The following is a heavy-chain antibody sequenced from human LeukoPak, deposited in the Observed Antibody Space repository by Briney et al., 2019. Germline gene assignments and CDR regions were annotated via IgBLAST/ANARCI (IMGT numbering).Heavy chain of an antibody. Sequence: PGRSLRLSCAASGFTFSSYAMHWVRQAPGKGLEWVAVISYDGSNKYYADSVKGRFTISRDNSKNTLYLQMNSLRAEDTAVYYCAKGPPTHYYDSSAQGDYWGQGTLVTVSS. J-gene: IGHJ4*02. CDR1: GFTFSSYA. CDR2: ISYDGSNK. V-gene: IGHV3-30-3*01. CDR3: AKGPPTHYYDSSAQGDY. D-gene: IGHD3-22*01.